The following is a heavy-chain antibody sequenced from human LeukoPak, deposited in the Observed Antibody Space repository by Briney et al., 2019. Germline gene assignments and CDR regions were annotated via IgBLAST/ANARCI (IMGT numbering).Heavy chain of an antibody. D-gene: IGHD3-22*01. V-gene: IGHV4-59*12. Sequence: SETLSLTCTVSGGSISSYYWSWIRQPPGKGLEWIGYIYYSGSTNYNPSLKSRVTISVDTSKNQFSLKLSSVTAADTAVYYCARGVGDSSGYYIPWGQGTLVTVSS. CDR1: GGSISSYY. CDR3: ARGVGDSSGYYIP. CDR2: IYYSGST. J-gene: IGHJ4*02.